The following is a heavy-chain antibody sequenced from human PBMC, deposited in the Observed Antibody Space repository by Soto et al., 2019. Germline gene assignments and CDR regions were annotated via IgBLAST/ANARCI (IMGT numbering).Heavy chain of an antibody. Sequence: EVQLLESGGGLVQPGGSLRLSCAASGFTFSSYALSWVRKAPGKGLGWVSYISSSGSTIYYADSVKGRFTISRDNAKNSLYLQMNSLRAEDTAVYYCARDSNDYGDYIYYYYYGMDVWGQGTTVTVSS. V-gene: IGHV3-48*03. J-gene: IGHJ6*02. CDR1: GFTFSSYA. CDR3: ARDSNDYGDYIYYYYYGMDV. D-gene: IGHD4-17*01. CDR2: ISSSGSTI.